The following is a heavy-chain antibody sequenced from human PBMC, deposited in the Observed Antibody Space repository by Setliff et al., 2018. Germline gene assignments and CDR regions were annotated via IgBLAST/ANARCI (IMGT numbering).Heavy chain of an antibody. Sequence: ASVKVSCKASGYSLTRYYMHWVRQAPGQGLEWMGIINPGGGSASYAEKLQGRVTMTRDTSTSTFYMEVNILRSDDTAVYYCARGGMAAANRKGVFEYWGQGTLVTVSS. CDR3: ARGGMAAANRKGVFEY. V-gene: IGHV1-46*01. CDR2: INPGGGSA. D-gene: IGHD6-13*01. CDR1: GYSLTRYY. J-gene: IGHJ4*02.